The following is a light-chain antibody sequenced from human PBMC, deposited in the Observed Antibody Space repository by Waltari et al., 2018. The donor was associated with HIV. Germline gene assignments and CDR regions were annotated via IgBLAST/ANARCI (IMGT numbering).Light chain of an antibody. Sequence: QSALTQPASVSGSPGQSITISCTGTSSDVGGYNYVSWYQQYPGKARKLMILYVSKRPAGVSNRFSGSKSGNTASLTISGLQAEDEADYYCCSYAGSSTWVFGGGTKLTVL. CDR1: SSDVGGYNY. V-gene: IGLV2-23*02. CDR3: CSYAGSSTWV. J-gene: IGLJ2*01. CDR2: YVS.